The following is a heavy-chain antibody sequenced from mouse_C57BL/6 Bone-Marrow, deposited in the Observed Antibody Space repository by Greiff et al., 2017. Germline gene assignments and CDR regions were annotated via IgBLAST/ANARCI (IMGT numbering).Heavy chain of an antibody. V-gene: IGHV1-55*01. D-gene: IGHD1-1*01. CDR3: ARYGSSGDYFDY. Sequence: VQLQQPGAELVKPGASVKMSCKASGYTFTSYWITWVKQRPGQGLEWIGDIYPGSGSTNYNEKFKSKATLTVDTSSSTAYMQLSSLTSEDSAVYYCARYGSSGDYFDYWGQGTTLTVSS. CDR1: GYTFTSYW. CDR2: IYPGSGST. J-gene: IGHJ2*01.